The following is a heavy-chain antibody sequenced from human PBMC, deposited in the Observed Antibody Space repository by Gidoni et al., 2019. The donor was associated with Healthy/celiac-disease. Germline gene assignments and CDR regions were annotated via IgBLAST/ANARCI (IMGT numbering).Heavy chain of an antibody. J-gene: IGHJ5*02. Sequence: EVQLLESGGGLVQPGGSLRLSCAASGFTFSSYAMSWVRQDPGKGLEWVSAISVSGGSTYYAAAVKCRFTISRDNSKNTLYLQINSLRAEDTAVYYCAKEPHRGLHSDHSLGSQWLVQDWFDTWGQGTLVTFSS. D-gene: IGHD6-19*01. CDR2: ISVSGGST. CDR1: GFTFSSYA. CDR3: AKEPHRGLHSDHSLGSQWLVQDWFDT. V-gene: IGHV3-23*01.